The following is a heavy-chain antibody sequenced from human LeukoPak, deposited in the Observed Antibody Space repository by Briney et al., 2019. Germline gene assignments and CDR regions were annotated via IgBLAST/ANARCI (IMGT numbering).Heavy chain of an antibody. Sequence: GESLKIPCKGSGYSFTSYWISWVRQMPGKGLEWMGRIDPSDSYTNYSPSFQGHVTISADKSISTAYLQWSSLKASDTATYYCARNGPYYYGMDVWGKGTTVTVSS. J-gene: IGHJ6*04. CDR2: IDPSDSYT. D-gene: IGHD2-8*01. CDR1: GYSFTSYW. V-gene: IGHV5-10-1*01. CDR3: ARNGPYYYGMDV.